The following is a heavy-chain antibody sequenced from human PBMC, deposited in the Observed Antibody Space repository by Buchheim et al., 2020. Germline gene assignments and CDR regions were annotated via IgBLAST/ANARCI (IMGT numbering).Heavy chain of an antibody. CDR3: AKGGGTYYYVDC. D-gene: IGHD3-10*01. J-gene: IGHJ4*02. Sequence: EVQLLESGGGLVQPGGSLRLSCAASGFTFSSYAMSWVRQAPGKGLEWVSSISISGSSSHYADSVEGRFTISRDNSRNTLFLEMSSLRVDDTAIYYCAKGGGTYYYVDCWGQGTL. V-gene: IGHV3-23*01. CDR2: ISISGSSS. CDR1: GFTFSSYA.